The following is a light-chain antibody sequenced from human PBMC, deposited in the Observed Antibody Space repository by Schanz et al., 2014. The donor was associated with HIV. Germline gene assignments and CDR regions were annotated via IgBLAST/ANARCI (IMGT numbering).Light chain of an antibody. J-gene: IGKJ3*01. CDR1: QSLSSN. V-gene: IGKV3D-15*01. CDR3: QQYNNWPPT. Sequence: EIVLTQSPGTLSLSPGERATLSCWASQSLSSNILAWYQHKPGQAPRLLIYGASSRATGIPDRFSGSGSGTDFTLTISSLQSEDFAVYYCQQYNNWPPTFGPGTKVEIK. CDR2: GAS.